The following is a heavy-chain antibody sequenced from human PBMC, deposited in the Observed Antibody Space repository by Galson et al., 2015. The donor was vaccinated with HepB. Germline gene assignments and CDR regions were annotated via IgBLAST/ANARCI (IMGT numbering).Heavy chain of an antibody. Sequence: SLRLSCAASGFTFSSYGMHWIRQAPGKGLEWVAVIWYDGSNKYYADSVKGRFTISRDNSKNTLYLQMNSLRAEDTAVYYCAREYYGSGSLDYWGQGTLVTGAS. CDR2: IWYDGSNK. CDR1: GFTFSSYG. D-gene: IGHD3-10*01. J-gene: IGHJ4*02. CDR3: AREYYGSGSLDY. V-gene: IGHV3-33*08.